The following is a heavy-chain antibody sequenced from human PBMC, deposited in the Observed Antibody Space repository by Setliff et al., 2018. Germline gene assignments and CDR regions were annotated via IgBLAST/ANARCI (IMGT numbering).Heavy chain of an antibody. Sequence: GGSLRLSCAASGFTFSSYAMSWVRQAPGKGLEWVSSISSSSSYIYYADSVKGRFTISRDNAKNSLYLQMNSLRAEDTAVYYCARGAVTTGQWLPPRAFDIWGQGTMVTVSS. CDR1: GFTFSSYA. D-gene: IGHD4-4*01. CDR2: ISSSSSYI. CDR3: ARGAVTTGQWLPPRAFDI. J-gene: IGHJ3*02. V-gene: IGHV3-21*01.